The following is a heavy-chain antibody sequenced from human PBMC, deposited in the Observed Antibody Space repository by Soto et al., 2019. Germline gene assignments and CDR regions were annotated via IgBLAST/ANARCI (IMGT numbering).Heavy chain of an antibody. D-gene: IGHD2-8*01. V-gene: IGHV1-2*04. J-gene: IGHJ6*02. CDR1: GYSFTDYH. Sequence: RASVKVSCKASGYSFTDYHIHWVRQAPGQGLEWLGRINPKSGGTSTAQKFQGWVTMTTDTSSSKASMELTRLTSDDTAIYSCARGDSTDCSNGVCSFFYNHDMDVWGQGTTVTVSS. CDR2: INPKSGGT. CDR3: ARGDSTDCSNGVCSFFYNHDMDV.